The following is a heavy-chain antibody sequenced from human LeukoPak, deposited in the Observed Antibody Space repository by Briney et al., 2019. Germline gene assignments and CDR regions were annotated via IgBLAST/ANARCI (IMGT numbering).Heavy chain of an antibody. CDR2: IGGSGNDK. D-gene: IGHD5-12*01. V-gene: IGHV3-21*01. CDR1: GFTFSRYS. Sequence: GGSLRLSCLASGFTFSRYSMLWVRQAPGKGLEWASCIGGSGNDKHYIDSVKGRFTISRDNAKSSLFLQMNSLTAEDTAVYYCVRADGSSGSSEYFQHWGQGTLVTVSS. CDR3: VRADGSSGSSEYFQH. J-gene: IGHJ1*01.